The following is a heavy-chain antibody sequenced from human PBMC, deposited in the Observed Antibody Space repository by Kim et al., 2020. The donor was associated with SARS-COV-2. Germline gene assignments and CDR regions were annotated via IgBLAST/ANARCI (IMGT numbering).Heavy chain of an antibody. D-gene: IGHD2-15*01. Sequence: DAGKGRFTISRDNSKNTLYLQMNNMRAEDTAVYYCAREGYCDSAACRYFDYWGQGTLVTVSS. CDR3: AREGYCDSAACRYFDY. V-gene: IGHV3-23*01. J-gene: IGHJ4*02.